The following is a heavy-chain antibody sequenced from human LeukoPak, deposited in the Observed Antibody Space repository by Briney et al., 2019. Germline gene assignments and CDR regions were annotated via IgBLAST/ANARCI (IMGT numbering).Heavy chain of an antibody. CDR2: ISYNGGSA. CDR1: GFTFSNYA. V-gene: IGHV3-23*01. D-gene: IGHD3-9*01. J-gene: IGHJ4*02. Sequence: GGSLRLSCVATGFTFSNYAVNWVRQAPGKGLECVSCISYNGGSAHYADSVKGRFTVSRDNSKNIAHLQMDGLRAEDTAVYYCAKDDSRYPSFFDYSGQGNLVTVSS. CDR3: AKDDSRYPSFFDY.